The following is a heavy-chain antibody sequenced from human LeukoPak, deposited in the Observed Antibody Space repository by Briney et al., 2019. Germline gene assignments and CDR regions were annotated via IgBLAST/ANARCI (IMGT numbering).Heavy chain of an antibody. CDR2: INWKTGNG. V-gene: IGHV3-9*01. Sequence: GRSLRLSCAVSGFNFDDYAMHWVRQAPGRGLEWVSGINWKTGNGIYADSVKGRFTISRDNAKNSLYLQVSSLRAEDTALYYCTRRAARWQFDLWGRGTLLTVSS. CDR1: GFNFDDYA. J-gene: IGHJ2*01. CDR3: TRRAARWQFDL. D-gene: IGHD5-24*01.